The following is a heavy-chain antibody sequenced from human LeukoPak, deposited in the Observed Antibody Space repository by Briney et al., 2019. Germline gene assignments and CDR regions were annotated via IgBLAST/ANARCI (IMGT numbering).Heavy chain of an antibody. V-gene: IGHV3-66*01. CDR3: AKWANYDFWSGTVD. CDR1: GFTVSSNY. Sequence: GGSLRLSCAASGFTVSSNYMSWVRQAPGKGLEWVSVIYGGGSTDYADSVKGRFTISRDNAKNSLNLQMNSLRAEDTAVYYCAKWANYDFWSGTVDWGQGTLVTVSS. CDR2: IYGGGST. D-gene: IGHD3-3*01. J-gene: IGHJ4*02.